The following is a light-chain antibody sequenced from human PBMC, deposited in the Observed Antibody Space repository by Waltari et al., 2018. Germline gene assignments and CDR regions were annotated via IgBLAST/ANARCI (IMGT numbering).Light chain of an antibody. V-gene: IGKV3-20*01. CDR3: QHYVRLPAT. Sequence: EIVLTQSPGTLSLSPGERATLSCRASQSVSRTLAWYQQKPGQAPKLLIYGASIRATGIPDRFTGSGSGTDFSLTISGLEPEDFAIYFCQHYVRLPATFGQGTKVEIK. CDR1: QSVSRT. CDR2: GAS. J-gene: IGKJ1*01.